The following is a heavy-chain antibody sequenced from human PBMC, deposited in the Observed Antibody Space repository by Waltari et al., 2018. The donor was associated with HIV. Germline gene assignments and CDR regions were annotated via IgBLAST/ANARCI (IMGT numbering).Heavy chain of an antibody. CDR3: ARVQWEISGVFDY. J-gene: IGHJ4*02. CDR1: GFTFSSYW. D-gene: IGHD1-26*01. Sequence: EVQLVESGGGLVQPGGSLRLSCAASGFTFSSYWMSWVRQAPGKGLEWVANIKQDGSEKYYVDSVKGRFTISRDNAKNSLYLQMNSLRAEDTAVYYCARVQWEISGVFDYWGQGTLVTVSS. V-gene: IGHV3-7*03. CDR2: IKQDGSEK.